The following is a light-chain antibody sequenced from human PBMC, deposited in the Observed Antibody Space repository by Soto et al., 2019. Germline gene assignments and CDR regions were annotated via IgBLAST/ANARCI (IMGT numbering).Light chain of an antibody. Sequence: EIVLTQSPGTLSLSPGESATLSCRASQSVSSNYLAWYQQNPGQAPRLLLYGASNRATGIPDRFSGSGSGTDFTLTISRLEPEDFAVYYCQQYGRPPFTFGPGTTLEIK. CDR2: GAS. V-gene: IGKV3-20*01. CDR3: QQYGRPPFT. J-gene: IGKJ3*01. CDR1: QSVSSNY.